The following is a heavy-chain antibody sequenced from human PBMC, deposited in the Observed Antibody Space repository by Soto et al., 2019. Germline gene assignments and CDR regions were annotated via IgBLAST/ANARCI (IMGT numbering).Heavy chain of an antibody. V-gene: IGHV3-33*01. CDR2: IWYDGSNK. CDR1: GFTFSSYG. J-gene: IGHJ4*02. Sequence: QVQLVESGGGVVQPGRSLRLSCAASGFTFSSYGMHWVRQAPGKGLEWVAVIWYDGSNKYYADSVKGRFTISRDNSKNKRYLQMNSLRAEVTTVYYCASDRNGGRRFDYWGQRTLVTVSS. CDR3: ASDRNGGRRFDY. D-gene: IGHD2-15*01.